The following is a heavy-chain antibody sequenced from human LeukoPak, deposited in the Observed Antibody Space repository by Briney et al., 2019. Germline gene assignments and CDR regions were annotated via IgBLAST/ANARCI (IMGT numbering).Heavy chain of an antibody. CDR1: GFTFSSYG. D-gene: IGHD1-26*01. J-gene: IGHJ4*02. V-gene: IGHV3-30*02. CDR3: AKVPIVGATSRPFDY. Sequence: AGGSLRLSCAASGFTFSSYGMHWVRQAPGKGLEWVAFIRYDGSNEYYADSVKGRFTISRDNSKNRLSLQMNSLRAEDTAVYYCAKVPIVGATSRPFDYWGQGTLVTVSS. CDR2: IRYDGSNE.